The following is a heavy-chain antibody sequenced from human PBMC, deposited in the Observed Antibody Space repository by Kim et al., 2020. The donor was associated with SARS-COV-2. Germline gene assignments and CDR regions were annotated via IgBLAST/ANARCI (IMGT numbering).Heavy chain of an antibody. Sequence: SETLSLTCAVYGGSFSGYYWSWIRQPPGKGLEWIGEINHSGSTNYNPPLKSRATISVDTSKNKFSLKLSSVTAADTALYYCARALYDSSGYYYLYFDLWGRGTLVTVSS. D-gene: IGHD3-22*01. CDR3: ARALYDSSGYYYLYFDL. J-gene: IGHJ2*01. CDR1: GGSFSGYY. CDR2: INHSGST. V-gene: IGHV4-34*01.